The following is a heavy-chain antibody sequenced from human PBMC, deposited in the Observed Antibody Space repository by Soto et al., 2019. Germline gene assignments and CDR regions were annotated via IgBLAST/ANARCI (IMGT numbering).Heavy chain of an antibody. CDR3: AKASESSGYDIDY. V-gene: IGHV3-23*01. Sequence: GGSLRLSCAASGFTFSSYAMSWVRQAPGKGLEWVLAISGSGGSTYYADSVKGRFTISRDNSKNTLYLQMIRVRAADTAVYYCAKASESSGYDIDYWGQGTLVTVSS. D-gene: IGHD3-22*01. J-gene: IGHJ4*02. CDR2: ISGSGGST. CDR1: GFTFSSYA.